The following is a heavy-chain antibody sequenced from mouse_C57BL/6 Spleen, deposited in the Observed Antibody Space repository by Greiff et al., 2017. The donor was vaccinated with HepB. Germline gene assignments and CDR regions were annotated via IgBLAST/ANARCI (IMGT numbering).Heavy chain of an antibody. CDR2: IYPSDSET. V-gene: IGHV1-61*01. CDR1: GYTFTSYW. CDR3: ARRRQRRLDY. D-gene: IGHD3-2*02. J-gene: IGHJ2*01. Sequence: QVQLQQPGAELVRPGSSVKLSCKASGYTFTSYWMDWVKQRPGQGLEWIGNIYPSDSETHYNHKFKDKATLTVDKSSSTAYMQLSSLTSEDSAGYYCARRRQRRLDYWGQGTTLTVSS.